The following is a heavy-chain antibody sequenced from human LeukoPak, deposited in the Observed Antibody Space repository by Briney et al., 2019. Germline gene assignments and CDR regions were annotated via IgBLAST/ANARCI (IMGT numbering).Heavy chain of an antibody. J-gene: IGHJ4*02. CDR3: ARLIHYYDSSGYYSFDY. CDR2: IYYSGST. Sequence: PSETLSLTCTVSGGSISSGGYYWSWIRQHPGKGLEWIGYIYYSGSTYYNPSLKSRVTISVDTSKNQFSLKLSSVTAADTAVYYCARLIHYYDSSGYYSFDYWGQGTLVTVSS. V-gene: IGHV4-31*03. CDR1: GGSISSGGYY. D-gene: IGHD3-22*01.